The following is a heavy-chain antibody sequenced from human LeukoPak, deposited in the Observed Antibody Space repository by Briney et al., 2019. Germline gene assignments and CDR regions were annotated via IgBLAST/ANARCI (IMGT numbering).Heavy chain of an antibody. D-gene: IGHD4-17*01. CDR1: GFTFSTYP. J-gene: IGHJ4*02. CDR3: ARVYDYGFDN. V-gene: IGHV3-48*01. Sequence: LPGGSLRLSCAASGFTFSTYPMNWVRQAPGKGLEWISHIRGSGTTDYADSVKGRFTISRDNAKNSLYLQLSSLRAEDTAVYYCARVYDYGFDNWGQGTLVTVSS. CDR2: IRGSGTT.